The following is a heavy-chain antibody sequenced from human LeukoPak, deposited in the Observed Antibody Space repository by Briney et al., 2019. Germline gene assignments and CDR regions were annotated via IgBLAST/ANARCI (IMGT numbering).Heavy chain of an antibody. J-gene: IGHJ4*02. CDR2: ISSGSNYI. Sequence: GGSLRLSCAASGITFSSDSMNWVRQAPGKGLEWVSSISSGSNYIYYADSVKGRFTISRDNAKNSLYLHMNSLRAEDTAVYYCARDYGGSSPFDYWGQGTLVTVSS. CDR3: ARDYGGSSPFDY. CDR1: GITFSSDS. D-gene: IGHD4-23*01. V-gene: IGHV3-21*01.